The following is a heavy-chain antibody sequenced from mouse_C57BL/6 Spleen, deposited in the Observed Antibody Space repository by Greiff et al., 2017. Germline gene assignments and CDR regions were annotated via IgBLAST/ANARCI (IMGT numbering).Heavy chain of an antibody. V-gene: IGHV5-17*01. Sequence: EVQLVESGGGLVKPGGSLKLSCAASGFTFSDYGMHWVRQAPEKGLEWVAYISSGSSTIYYADTVKGRFTISRDNAKNTLFLQMTSLRSEDTAMYYCARPGGLRRSYWYFDVWGTGTTVTVSA. J-gene: IGHJ1*03. CDR1: GFTFSDYG. CDR3: ARPGGLRRSYWYFDV. CDR2: ISSGSSTI. D-gene: IGHD2-4*01.